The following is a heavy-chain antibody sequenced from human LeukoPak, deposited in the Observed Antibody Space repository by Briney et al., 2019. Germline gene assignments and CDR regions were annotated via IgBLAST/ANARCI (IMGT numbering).Heavy chain of an antibody. D-gene: IGHD4-17*01. CDR2: ISYDGSDK. CDR1: GFTFSSYG. J-gene: IGHJ4*02. CDR3: ANYGDYQYFDY. Sequence: PGGSLRLSCAASGFTFSSYGMHWVRQAPGKGLEWVAVISYDGSDKYYRDSVKGRFTISRDNSKNTLYLQMNSLKTDDTAVYYCANYGDYQYFDYWGQGTPVTVSS. V-gene: IGHV3-30*18.